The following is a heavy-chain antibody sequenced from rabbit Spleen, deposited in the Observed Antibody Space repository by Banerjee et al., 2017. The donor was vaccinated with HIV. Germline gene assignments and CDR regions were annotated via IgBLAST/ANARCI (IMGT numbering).Heavy chain of an antibody. D-gene: IGHD1-1*01. V-gene: IGHV1S45*01. CDR2: IDAGSSDFT. CDR1: GLDFSANYW. CDR3: ARDSSSSFSSYGMDL. Sequence: QEQLVESGGGLVQPGGSLTLSCKASGLDFSANYWICWVRQAPGKGLEWIACIDAGSSDFTYHASWAKGRFAISKTSSTTVTLQATSLTAADTATYFCARDSSSSFSSYGMDLWGPGTLVTVS. J-gene: IGHJ6*01.